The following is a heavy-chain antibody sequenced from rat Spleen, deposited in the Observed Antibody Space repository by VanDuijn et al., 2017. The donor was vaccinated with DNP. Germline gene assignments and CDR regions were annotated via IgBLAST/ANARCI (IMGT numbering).Heavy chain of an antibody. CDR2: ISYSGGT. V-gene: IGHV3-1*01. CDR1: GYSITSNY. D-gene: IGHD1-1*01. Sequence: EVQFQESGPGLVKSSQSLSLTCSVTGYSITSNYWAWIRKFPGSKMEWMGYISYSGGTRYNPSLKSRISITRDTSENQFFLHLNSVTTEDTATYYCARWVRYFDYWGQGVMVTVSS. CDR3: ARWVRYFDY. J-gene: IGHJ2*01.